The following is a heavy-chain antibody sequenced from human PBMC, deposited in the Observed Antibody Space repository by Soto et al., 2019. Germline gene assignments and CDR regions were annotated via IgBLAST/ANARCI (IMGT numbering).Heavy chain of an antibody. J-gene: IGHJ5*02. V-gene: IGHV1-69*06. Sequence: QVQLVQSGAEVKKPGSSVKVSCKASGGTFSSYAISWVRQAPGQGLEWMGGIIPIFGTANYAQKFQGRVTITADKSTSTAYMELSSLRSEDTAVYYCARHGIAARLVRTAQYNWFDPWGQGTLVTVSS. D-gene: IGHD6-6*01. CDR2: IIPIFGTA. CDR3: ARHGIAARLVRTAQYNWFDP. CDR1: GGTFSSYA.